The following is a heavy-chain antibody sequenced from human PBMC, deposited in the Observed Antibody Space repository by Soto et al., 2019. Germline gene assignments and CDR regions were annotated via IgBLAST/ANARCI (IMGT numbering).Heavy chain of an antibody. CDR2: IKHDGNEK. Sequence: GVSLRLSCAATGFMFGTYWMSWVRQAPGKGLEWVANIKHDGNEKYYADSVKGRFTVSRDNVKNFLHLQMSSLRGDDTGVYFCVRATLSWGHYYFRGLDVRGKGTTVTVSS. J-gene: IGHJ6*04. CDR1: GFMFGTYW. V-gene: IGHV3-7*01. CDR3: VRATLSWGHYYFRGLDV. D-gene: IGHD3-22*01.